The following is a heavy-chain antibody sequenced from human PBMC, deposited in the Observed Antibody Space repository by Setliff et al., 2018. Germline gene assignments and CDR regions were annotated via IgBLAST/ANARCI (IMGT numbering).Heavy chain of an antibody. CDR2: IYTGGST. J-gene: IGHJ6*02. CDR1: GFTVSSYY. D-gene: IGHD6-6*01. V-gene: IGHV3-66*01. Sequence: PGGSLRLSCAASGFTVSSYYMTWVRQAPGKGLEWVSVIYTGGSTYYADSVKGRFTISRDDSNNTLYLQMKSLRAEDTAVYYCAKDFRGFTARPDPYYYYYGMDVWGQGTTVTVSS. CDR3: AKDFRGFTARPDPYYYYYGMDV.